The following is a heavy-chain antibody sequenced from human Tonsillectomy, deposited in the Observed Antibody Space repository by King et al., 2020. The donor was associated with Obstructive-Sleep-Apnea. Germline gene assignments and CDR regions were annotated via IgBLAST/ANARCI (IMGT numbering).Heavy chain of an antibody. D-gene: IGHD3-3*01. Sequence: VQLVESGGGVVRPGRSLRLSCAASGFTFSSYGMYWVRQAPGKGLEWVAVISYDGSKKYYGDSVKGRFTISRDNSKNTLYLQVNSLRAEDTALYYCAKDRVTYLFEPYYFDYWGQGTLVTVSS. V-gene: IGHV3-30*18. CDR3: AKDRVTYLFEPYYFDY. CDR2: ISYDGSKK. CDR1: GFTFSSYG. J-gene: IGHJ4*02.